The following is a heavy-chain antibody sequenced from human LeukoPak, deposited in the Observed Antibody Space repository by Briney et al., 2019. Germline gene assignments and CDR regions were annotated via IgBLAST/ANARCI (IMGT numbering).Heavy chain of an antibody. J-gene: IGHJ4*02. Sequence: SVKVSCKASGYRFTSYGISWVRQAPGQGLEWMGGIIPIFGTANYAQKFQGRVTITADKSTSTAYMELSSLRSEDTAVYYCARDKLLSAAAGIEAGDYWGQGTLVTVSS. CDR1: GYRFTSYG. CDR2: IIPIFGTA. D-gene: IGHD6-13*01. CDR3: ARDKLLSAAAGIEAGDY. V-gene: IGHV1-69*06.